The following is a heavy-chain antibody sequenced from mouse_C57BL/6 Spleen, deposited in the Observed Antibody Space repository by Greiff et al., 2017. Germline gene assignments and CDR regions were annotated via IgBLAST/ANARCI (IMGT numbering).Heavy chain of an antibody. Sequence: VQLKQSGPELVKPGASVTMSCKASGYTFTDYNMHWVKQSHGKSLEWIGYINPNNGGTSYNQKFKGKATLTVNKSSSTAYMELRSLTSEDSAVYYCARGYYGSSYVFAYWGQGTLVTVSA. V-gene: IGHV1-22*01. CDR2: INPNNGGT. D-gene: IGHD1-1*01. J-gene: IGHJ3*01. CDR1: GYTFTDYN. CDR3: ARGYYGSSYVFAY.